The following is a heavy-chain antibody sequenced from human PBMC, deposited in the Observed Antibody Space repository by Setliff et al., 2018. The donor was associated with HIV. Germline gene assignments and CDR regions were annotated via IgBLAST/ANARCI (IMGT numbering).Heavy chain of an antibody. Sequence: GASVKVSCKASGYTFTSYYLHWVRQAPGQGLEWMGLINPSGGSTTYAQKFLGRVTLTRDTSTSTVYMEVSSLRSEDTAVYYCARGPWIQLWSSELDAFDIWGQGTMVTVSS. J-gene: IGHJ3*02. CDR1: GYTFTSYY. CDR3: ARGPWIQLWSSELDAFDI. CDR2: INPSGGST. D-gene: IGHD5-18*01. V-gene: IGHV1-46*01.